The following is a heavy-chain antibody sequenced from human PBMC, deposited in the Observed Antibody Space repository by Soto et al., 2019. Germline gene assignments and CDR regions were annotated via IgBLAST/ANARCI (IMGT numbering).Heavy chain of an antibody. J-gene: IGHJ4*02. CDR3: ARGHSTSGYDS. CDR2: IHHSGST. Sequence: SETLSLTCCVYGASFSGYYWSWIRQSPGKGLEWIGEIHHSGSTHYNPSLKSRLTFSIDESQSQFYMMLTSVTAADTALYFCARGHSTSGYDSWGQGSLVTVSS. V-gene: IGHV4-34*01. D-gene: IGHD6-6*01. CDR1: GASFSGYY.